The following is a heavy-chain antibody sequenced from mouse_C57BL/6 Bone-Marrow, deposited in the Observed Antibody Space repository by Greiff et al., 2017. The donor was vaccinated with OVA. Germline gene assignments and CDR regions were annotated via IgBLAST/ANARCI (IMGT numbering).Heavy chain of an antibody. CDR3: ATNYDDSAWFAY. D-gene: IGHD2-4*01. CDR2: IRNKANGYTT. CDR1: GFTFTDYY. J-gene: IGHJ3*01. Sequence: EVHLVESGGGLVQPGGSLSLSCAASGFTFTDYYMSWVRQPPGKALEWLGFIRNKANGYTTEYSASVKGRFTISRDNSQSILYLQMNALRAEDSATYYCATNYDDSAWFAYWGQGTLVTVSA. V-gene: IGHV7-3*01.